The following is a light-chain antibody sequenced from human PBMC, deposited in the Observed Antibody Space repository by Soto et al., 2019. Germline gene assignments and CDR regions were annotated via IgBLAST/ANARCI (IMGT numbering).Light chain of an antibody. CDR2: DAP. Sequence: DIQMTQSPSTLSASVGERVTITCRASQTINTWLAWYQHKPGKAPKLLIYDAPTLQTGVPSRFSGYSSVTEFTLTISSLQPDDLATYFCQQYHSFSPEGLTFGGGTKVEL. CDR3: QQYHSFSPEGLT. V-gene: IGKV1-5*01. J-gene: IGKJ4*01. CDR1: QTINTW.